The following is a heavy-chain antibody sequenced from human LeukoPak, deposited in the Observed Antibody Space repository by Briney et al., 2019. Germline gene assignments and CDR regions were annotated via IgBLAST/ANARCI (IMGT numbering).Heavy chain of an antibody. CDR2: ISGSGGAT. D-gene: IGHD2-2*01. Sequence: PGGSLRLSCAASGFIFTSYAMTWVRQAPGKGLEWVSIISGSGGATYYADSVKGRFTISRDNSKNTLYLQMNSLRAEDTALYHCAKHHDCSSTSCYENYMDVWGKGTTVTISS. V-gene: IGHV3-23*01. CDR3: AKHHDCSSTSCYENYMDV. CDR1: GFIFTSYA. J-gene: IGHJ6*03.